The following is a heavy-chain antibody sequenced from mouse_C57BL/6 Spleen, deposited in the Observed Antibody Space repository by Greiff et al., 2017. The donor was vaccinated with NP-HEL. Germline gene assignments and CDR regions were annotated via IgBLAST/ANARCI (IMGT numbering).Heavy chain of an antibody. V-gene: IGHV1-55*01. J-gene: IGHJ4*01. CDR3: ARGDSAGYVGYAMDY. Sequence: QVQLQQPGAELVKPGASVKMSCKASGYTFTSYWITWVKQRPGQGLEWIGDIYPGSGSTNYNEKFKSKATLTVDKSSSTAYMQLSSLTSEDSAVYYCARGDSAGYVGYAMDYWGQGTSVTVSS. CDR2: IYPGSGST. CDR1: GYTFTSYW. D-gene: IGHD3-2*02.